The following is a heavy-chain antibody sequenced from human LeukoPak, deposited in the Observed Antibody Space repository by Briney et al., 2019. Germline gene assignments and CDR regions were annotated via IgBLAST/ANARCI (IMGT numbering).Heavy chain of an antibody. D-gene: IGHD6-19*01. V-gene: IGHV1-18*01. J-gene: IGHJ4*02. Sequence: GSVKVSCKASGYTFTSYGISWVRQAPGQGLEWMGRISAYNGNTNYAQKLQGRVTITTDTSTSTAYLELRSLRSDDTAVYYCARSIAVAGTGRYYFDYWGQGTLVTVSS. CDR1: GYTFTSYG. CDR2: ISAYNGNT. CDR3: ARSIAVAGTGRYYFDY.